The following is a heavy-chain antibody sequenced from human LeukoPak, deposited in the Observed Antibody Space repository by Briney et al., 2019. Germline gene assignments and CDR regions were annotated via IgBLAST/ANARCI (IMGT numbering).Heavy chain of an antibody. CDR2: LNPDGSHK. CDR3: ARDAYDDSSES. J-gene: IGHJ5*02. V-gene: IGHV3-7*01. D-gene: IGHD3-3*01. CDR1: GFTFNSYW. Sequence: GGSLRLSCAASGFTFNSYWMSWVRQAPGKGLEWVANLNPDGSHKFYADSVKGRFTISRDNAENSVFLQMNSLRAEDTAFYYCARDAYDDSSESWGQGTLVTVSS.